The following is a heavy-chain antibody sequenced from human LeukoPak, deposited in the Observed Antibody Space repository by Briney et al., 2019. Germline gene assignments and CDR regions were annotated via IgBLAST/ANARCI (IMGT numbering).Heavy chain of an antibody. CDR1: GFTFDYYW. V-gene: IGHV3-7*03. CDR2: IKESGSEK. J-gene: IGHJ5*01. D-gene: IGHD2-21*01. Sequence: PGGSLRLSCAASGFTFDYYWMTWVRQAPGKGLEWLANIKESGSEKYYVDSVKGRFTISRDNAKNSLYLQMSGLRVEDTAMYYCVKDPRDTYGTNWFVSWGQGTLLIVSS. CDR3: VKDPRDTYGTNWFVS.